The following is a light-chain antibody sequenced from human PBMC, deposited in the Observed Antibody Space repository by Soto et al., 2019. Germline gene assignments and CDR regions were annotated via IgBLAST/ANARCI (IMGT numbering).Light chain of an antibody. CDR1: QSVSSN. J-gene: IGKJ1*01. CDR3: QQNNNWPRT. Sequence: EIGMTQSPATLSVSPGERATLSCRASQSVSSNLAWYQQKPGQAPRLLIYGASTRATGIPARFSGSGSGTEFTLTISSLQSEDFAVYYCQQNNNWPRTFGQGTKVDIK. V-gene: IGKV3-15*01. CDR2: GAS.